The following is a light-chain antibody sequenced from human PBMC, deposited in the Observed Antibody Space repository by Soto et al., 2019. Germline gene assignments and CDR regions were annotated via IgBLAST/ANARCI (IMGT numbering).Light chain of an antibody. Sequence: QSVLTQPASVSGSPGQSIAISCTGTRGDVGGYNYVSWYQLHPGKAPKLMVYDVSKRPSGVPDRFSGSKSGNTASLTVSGLQAEDEADYYCSSYAGNNSPYVFGTGTKVTVL. CDR2: DVS. CDR1: RGDVGGYNY. J-gene: IGLJ1*01. CDR3: SSYAGNNSPYV. V-gene: IGLV2-8*01.